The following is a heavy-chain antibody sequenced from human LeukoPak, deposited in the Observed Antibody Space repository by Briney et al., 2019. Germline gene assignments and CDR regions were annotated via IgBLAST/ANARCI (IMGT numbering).Heavy chain of an antibody. CDR2: ISSSGSTI. V-gene: IGHV3-48*03. J-gene: IGHJ3*02. Sequence: PGGSLRLSCAASGFTFSSYEMNWVRQAPGKGLEWVSYISSSGSTINYADSVKGRFTISRDNAKNSLYLQMNSLRAEDTAVYYCARTGPVTYYYDSSGYPQIVGFDIWGQGTMVTVSS. CDR3: ARTGPVTYYYDSSGYPQIVGFDI. CDR1: GFTFSSYE. D-gene: IGHD3-22*01.